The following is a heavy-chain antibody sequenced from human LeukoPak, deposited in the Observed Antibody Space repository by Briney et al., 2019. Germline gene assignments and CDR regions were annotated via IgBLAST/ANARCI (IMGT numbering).Heavy chain of an antibody. Sequence: PSETLSLTCTVSSGSISTFYWSWTRQPPGKGMEWIGYIYQSGTTSYNPSLKRRVTISADTSKNQFSLRVTSVTAADTAVYYCARHGGSLGYFDHWGQGTLVTVSS. CDR1: SGSISTFY. CDR3: ARHGGSLGYFDH. D-gene: IGHD1-26*01. CDR2: IYQSGTT. V-gene: IGHV4-59*08. J-gene: IGHJ4*02.